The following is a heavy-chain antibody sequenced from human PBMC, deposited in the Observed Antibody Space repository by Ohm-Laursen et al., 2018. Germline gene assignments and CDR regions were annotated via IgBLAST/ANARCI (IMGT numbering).Heavy chain of an antibody. CDR1: GGSISSYY. Sequence: SQTLSLTCTVSGGSISSYYWSWIRQPPGKGLEWIGYIYYSGSTNYNPSLKSRVTISVDTSKNQFSLKLSSVTAADTAVYYCARDLTVAAPGDYWGQGTLVTVSS. CDR2: IYYSGST. J-gene: IGHJ4*02. D-gene: IGHD6-19*01. CDR3: ARDLTVAAPGDY. V-gene: IGHV4-59*01.